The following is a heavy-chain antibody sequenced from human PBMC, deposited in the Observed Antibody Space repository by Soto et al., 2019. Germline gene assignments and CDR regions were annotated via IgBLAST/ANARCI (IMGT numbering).Heavy chain of an antibody. CDR3: AKDLQSYGDYDYYCYGMDV. D-gene: IGHD4-17*01. CDR1: GFTFSTYG. Sequence: QVQLVESGGGEVQPGRSLTISCAASGFTFSTYGMHWVRQTPGKGLEGVAVISYDGTNKFYSDSVKGRFTISRDNFKNTLTLQMNSRRADDTAVYSCAKDLQSYGDYDYYCYGMDVWGLGTRVTVSS. V-gene: IGHV3-30*18. CDR2: ISYDGTNK. J-gene: IGHJ6*02.